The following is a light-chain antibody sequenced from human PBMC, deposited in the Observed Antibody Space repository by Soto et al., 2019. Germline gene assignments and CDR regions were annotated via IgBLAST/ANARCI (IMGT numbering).Light chain of an antibody. Sequence: EIVMTQSPATLSVSPGERATLSCRASQSVSSNLAWYQQKPGQAPRLLIYGASTRATGIPERFSGIGSGTEFTLTISSLQAEDLAVYYCQQYDNWLRTFCQVTKLEIK. J-gene: IGKJ2*01. CDR3: QQYDNWLRT. CDR2: GAS. V-gene: IGKV3-15*01. CDR1: QSVSSN.